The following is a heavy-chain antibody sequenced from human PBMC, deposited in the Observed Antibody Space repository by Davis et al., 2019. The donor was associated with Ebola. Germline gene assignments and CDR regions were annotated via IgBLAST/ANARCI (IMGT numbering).Heavy chain of an antibody. CDR1: GVPFSRYA. CDR2: LSGSAITI. Sequence: PGASLRLSCARSGVPFSRYAIRCVRHAPGKGLEWVSGLSGSAITIYYADSVKGRFTLSKDTSKNTLYLQMNNLRVEDTAVYYCARDADTSASYWYYDLWGRGTLVTVSS. V-gene: IGHV3-23*01. CDR3: ARDADTSASYWYYDL. D-gene: IGHD3-16*01. J-gene: IGHJ2*01.